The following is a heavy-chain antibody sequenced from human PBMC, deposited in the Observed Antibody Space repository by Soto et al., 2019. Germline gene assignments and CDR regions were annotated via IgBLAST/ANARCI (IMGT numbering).Heavy chain of an antibody. CDR2: IFPDGST. V-gene: IGHV3-66*01. Sequence: EVQLMESGGGLVQPGGSLRLSCTVSGFTVSSNYMNWVRQAPGKGLEWVSVIFPDGSTYYTDSVRDRFTISRDNSKNTVYLQMNSLRAEDTAVYLCARRALPHAFVDYWGQGTLVTVSS. CDR1: GFTVSSNY. J-gene: IGHJ4*02. D-gene: IGHD2-15*01. CDR3: ARRALPHAFVDY.